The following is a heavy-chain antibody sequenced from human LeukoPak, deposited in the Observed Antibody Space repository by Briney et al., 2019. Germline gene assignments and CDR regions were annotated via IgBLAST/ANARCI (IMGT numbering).Heavy chain of an antibody. D-gene: IGHD3-22*01. V-gene: IGHV1-46*01. CDR2: INPSGGST. CDR3: ARGPYSYDSSGAFDI. J-gene: IGHJ3*02. Sequence: ASVKVSCKASGYTFTSYYMHWVRQAPGQGLEWMGLINPSGGSTSYAQKFQGRVTMTRDMSTSTVYMELSSLRSEDTAVYFCARGPYSYDSSGAFDIWGQGTMVTVSS. CDR1: GYTFTSYY.